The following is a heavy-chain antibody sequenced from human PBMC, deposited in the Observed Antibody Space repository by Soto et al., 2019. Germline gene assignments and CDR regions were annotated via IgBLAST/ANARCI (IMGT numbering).Heavy chain of an antibody. V-gene: IGHV2-26*01. CDR1: GFSLSNARMG. CDR2: IFSNDEK. D-gene: IGHD3-3*01. J-gene: IGHJ5*02. CDR3: ARFQTYYDFWSGYPKPDWFDP. Sequence: SGPTLVNPTETLTLTCTVSGFSLSNARMGVSWIRQPPGKALEWLAHIFSNDEKSYSTSLKSRLTISKDTSKSQVVLTMTNMDPVDTATYYCARFQTYYDFWSGYPKPDWFDPWGQGTPVTVSS.